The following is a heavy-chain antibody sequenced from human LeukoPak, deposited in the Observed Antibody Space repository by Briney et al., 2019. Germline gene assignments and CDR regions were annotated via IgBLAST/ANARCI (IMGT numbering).Heavy chain of an antibody. CDR3: ATENFTPYNWFDP. CDR1: GGSISSGSYY. V-gene: IGHV4-61*02. Sequence: PSETLSLTCTVSGGSISSGSYYWSWIRQPAGKGLEWIGRIYTSGSTNYNPSLKSRVTISVDTSKNQFSLKLSSVTAADTAVYYCATENFTPYNWFDPWGQGTLVTVSS. J-gene: IGHJ5*02. D-gene: IGHD1-7*01. CDR2: IYTSGST.